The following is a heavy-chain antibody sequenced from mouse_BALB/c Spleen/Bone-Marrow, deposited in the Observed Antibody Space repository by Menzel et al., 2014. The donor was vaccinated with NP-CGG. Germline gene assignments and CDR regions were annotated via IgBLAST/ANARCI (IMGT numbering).Heavy chain of an antibody. CDR3: TSYGAWFAY. CDR2: IYPGSGST. CDR1: GYTFTSYW. V-gene: IGHV1S22*01. D-gene: IGHD1-1*01. J-gene: IGHJ3*01. Sequence: LQQSGSELVRPGASVKLSCKASGYTFTSYWMHWVKHRPGQGLEWIGNIYPGSGSTNYDEKFKSKATLTVDTSSSTAYMQLSSLTSEDSAVYYCTSYGAWFAYWGQGTLVTVSA.